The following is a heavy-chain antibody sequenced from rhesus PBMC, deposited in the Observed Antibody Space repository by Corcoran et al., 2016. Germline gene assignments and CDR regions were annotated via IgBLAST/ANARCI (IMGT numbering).Heavy chain of an antibody. CDR3: AKSNTGQWMGS. CDR2: ISNTDNT. CDR1: GFNFCNFA. D-gene: IGHD2-21*01. Sequence: EVQLMESGGGLAKPGGSLSLSCAASGFNFCNFAMHWVRQAPGKGLVWVSGISNTDNTYYADSVKGRFTISRDTSKNTLSLQMNSLRVEDTAMYYCAKSNTGQWMGSWGQGVVVTVSS. J-gene: IGHJ6*01. V-gene: IGHV3-103*01.